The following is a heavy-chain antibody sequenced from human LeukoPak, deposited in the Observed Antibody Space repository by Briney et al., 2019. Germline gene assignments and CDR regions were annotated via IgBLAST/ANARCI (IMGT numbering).Heavy chain of an antibody. Sequence: PGGSLRLSCAASGFTFDDYAMHWVRQAPGKGLEWVSGISRNSGSIGYADSVKGRFTISRDNAKNSLYLQMNSLRAEDTALYYCAKAPGHILTGYLSFDYWGQGTLVTVSS. D-gene: IGHD3-9*01. V-gene: IGHV3-9*01. J-gene: IGHJ4*02. CDR2: ISRNSGSI. CDR3: AKAPGHILTGYLSFDY. CDR1: GFTFDDYA.